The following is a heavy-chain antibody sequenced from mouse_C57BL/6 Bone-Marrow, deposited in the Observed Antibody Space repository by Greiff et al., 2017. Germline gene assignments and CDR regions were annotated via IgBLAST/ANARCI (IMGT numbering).Heavy chain of an antibody. D-gene: IGHD1-1*01. Sequence: EVKVEESGGGLVKPGGSLKLSCAASGFTFSSYAMSWVRQTPEKRLEWVATISDGGSYTYYPDNVKGRFTISRDNAKNNMYLQMSHLKSEDTAMYYCAREREYYGYFDYWGQGTTLTVSS. CDR2: ISDGGSYT. CDR1: GFTFSSYA. J-gene: IGHJ2*01. CDR3: AREREYYGYFDY. V-gene: IGHV5-4*01.